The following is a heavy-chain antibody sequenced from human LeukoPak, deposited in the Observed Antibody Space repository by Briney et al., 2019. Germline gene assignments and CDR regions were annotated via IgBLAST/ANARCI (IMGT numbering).Heavy chain of an antibody. V-gene: IGHV3-7*01. CDR3: ARHSRGSPIDD. J-gene: IGHJ4*02. D-gene: IGHD2-15*01. Sequence: PGGSLRLSCAAYGFTFNSYWMSWVRQAPEKGLEWLANIRQDGSDKQYVDSVKGRFTISRDNAKNSLYLQMNSLSAEDTAVYYCARHSRGSPIDDWGQGTLVTVSS. CDR2: IRQDGSDK. CDR1: GFTFNSYW.